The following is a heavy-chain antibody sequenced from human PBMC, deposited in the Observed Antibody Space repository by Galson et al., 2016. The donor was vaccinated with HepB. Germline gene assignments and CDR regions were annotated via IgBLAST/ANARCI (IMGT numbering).Heavy chain of an antibody. CDR2: IWFDGTKK. J-gene: IGHJ6*04. V-gene: IGHV3-33*01. D-gene: IGHD3-10*01. CDR1: GFTFSSYG. CDR3: VRQDFGYYGGDV. Sequence: LRLSCAASGFTFSSYGFHWVRQAPGKGLEWVAVIWFDGTKKDYVDSVKGRFIISRDNSKNALYLQMNSLRAEDTSTYYCVRQDFGYYGGDVWGKGTTVTVSS.